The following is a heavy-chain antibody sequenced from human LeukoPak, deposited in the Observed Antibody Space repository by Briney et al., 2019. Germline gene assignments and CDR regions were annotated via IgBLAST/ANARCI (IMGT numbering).Heavy chain of an antibody. CDR2: INPNSGGT. V-gene: IGHV1-2*04. D-gene: IGHD2-2*02. CDR1: GYTFTGYY. Sequence: ASVKVSCKASGYTFTGYYMHWVRQAPGQGLEWMGWINPNSGGTNYAQKFQGWVTMTRDTSISTAYMELSRLRSDDTAVYYCARGTPRNQLLLYHFDYWGQGTLVTVPS. CDR3: ARGTPRNQLLLYHFDY. J-gene: IGHJ4*02.